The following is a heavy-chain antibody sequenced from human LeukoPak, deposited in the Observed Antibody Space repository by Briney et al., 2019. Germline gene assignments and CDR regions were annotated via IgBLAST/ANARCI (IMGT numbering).Heavy chain of an antibody. Sequence: GGSLRLSCAASGFTFDNYGMSWVRQAPGKGLEWVSGINWNGGSTGYADSVKGRFTISRDNAKNSLYLQMNSLRAEDTALYYCARAGGLAVAGNWFDPWGQGTLVTVSS. D-gene: IGHD6-19*01. CDR2: INWNGGST. V-gene: IGHV3-20*04. CDR3: ARAGGLAVAGNWFDP. J-gene: IGHJ5*02. CDR1: GFTFDNYG.